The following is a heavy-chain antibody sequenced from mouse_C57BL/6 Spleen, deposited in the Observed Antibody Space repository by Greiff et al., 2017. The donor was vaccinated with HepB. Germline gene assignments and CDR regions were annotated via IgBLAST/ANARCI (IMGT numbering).Heavy chain of an antibody. CDR2: IYPSDSET. V-gene: IGHV1-61*01. J-gene: IGHJ4*01. CDR3: ARGTRGDYYAMDY. CDR1: GYTFTSYW. D-gene: IGHD3-3*01. Sequence: QVQLQQPGAELVRPGSSVKLSCKASGYTFTSYWMDWVKQRPGQGLEWIGNIYPSDSETHYNQKFKDKATLTVDKSSSTAYMQLSSLTSEDSAVYYCARGTRGDYYAMDYWGQGTSVTVSS.